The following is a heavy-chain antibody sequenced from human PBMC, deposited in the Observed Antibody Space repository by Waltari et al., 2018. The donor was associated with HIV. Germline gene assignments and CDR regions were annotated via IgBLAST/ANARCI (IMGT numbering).Heavy chain of an antibody. CDR1: GFTFTHSW. V-gene: IGHV3-15*01. Sequence: VHLVDSGGDLVKRGGSPRRSCEHYGFTFTHSWKHGVRQAPGKGLEWVGRIKNKSEDETRDYAAPVRGRFTISRDYRQNTVYLEMNRLKTEDTGLYYCTTVSSGWYGGWFDSWGQGTLVIVSS. J-gene: IGHJ5*01. D-gene: IGHD6-19*01. CDR2: IKNKSEDETR. CDR3: TTVSSGWYGGWFDS.